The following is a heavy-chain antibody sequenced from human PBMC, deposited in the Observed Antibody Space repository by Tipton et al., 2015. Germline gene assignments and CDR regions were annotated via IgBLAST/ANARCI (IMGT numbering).Heavy chain of an antibody. CDR2: IYQRGST. CDR1: GFTFSSYA. J-gene: IGHJ5*02. CDR3: AGYGNYSA. V-gene: IGHV3-23*05. Sequence: SLRLSCAASGFTFSSYAMNWVRQAPGKGLECVSAIYQRGSTYYADSVKDRFTISRDISQNTVSLRMNSLKVEDTAVYYCAGYGNYSAWGQGTLVTVSS. D-gene: IGHD3-22*01.